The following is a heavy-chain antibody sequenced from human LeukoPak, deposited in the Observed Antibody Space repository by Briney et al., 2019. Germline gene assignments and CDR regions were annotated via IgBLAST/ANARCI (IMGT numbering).Heavy chain of an antibody. CDR2: LSGNTADT. V-gene: IGHV3-21*01. D-gene: IGHD2-21*01. J-gene: IGHJ5*02. Sequence: GGSLRLSCAASGVAFNNYAMNWGRQAPGKGREGGSTLSGNTADTYYGDSVKGRFTISRANAKTPLYLQMNRLRAEATAVYYCASDNFGASWGQGTLVTASS. CDR1: GVAFNNYA. CDR3: ASDNFGAS.